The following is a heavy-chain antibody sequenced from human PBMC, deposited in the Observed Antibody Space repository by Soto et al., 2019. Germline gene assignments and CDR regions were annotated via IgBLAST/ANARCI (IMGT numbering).Heavy chain of an antibody. CDR1: GYTFTSYG. CDR3: ARVTRISVAGADVFDN. J-gene: IGHJ3*02. CDR2: ISAYNGNT. V-gene: IGHV1-18*01. D-gene: IGHD6-19*01. Sequence: ASVKVSCKASGYTFTSYGISWVRQAPGQGLEWMGWISAYNGNTNYAQKRQGRVTMTTDTSTSTAYMELRSLRSDDTAVYYCARVTRISVAGADVFDNWGQGTMVTVSS.